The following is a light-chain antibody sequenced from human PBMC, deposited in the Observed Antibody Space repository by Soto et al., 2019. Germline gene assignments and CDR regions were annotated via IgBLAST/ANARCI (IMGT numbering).Light chain of an antibody. V-gene: IGKV1-5*01. CDR3: QHSNSYPEA. CDR2: DAS. CDR1: QPVSTW. Sequence: DCQRLQSPPKLLEAFADLVTVRCGASQPVSTWVAWYQHKPGKAPKLIIYDASSLERGVPSRFSGSGSGTEFTLTISSLQPDDFATYYCQHSNSYPEALGHGTKVDNK. J-gene: IGKJ1*01.